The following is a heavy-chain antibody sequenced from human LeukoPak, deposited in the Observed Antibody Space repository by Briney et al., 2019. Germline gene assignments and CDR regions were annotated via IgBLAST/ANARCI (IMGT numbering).Heavy chain of an antibody. V-gene: IGHV3-30*18. D-gene: IGHD5-18*01. CDR1: GFTFSSYG. CDR2: ISYDGSNK. Sequence: GGSLRLSCAASGFTFSSYGMHWVRQAPGKGLEWVAVISYDGSNKYYADSVKGRFTISRDNSKNTLYLQMNSLRAEDTAVYYCAKDGGYSYGFTFDYWGRGTLVTVSS. CDR3: AKDGGYSYGFTFDY. J-gene: IGHJ4*02.